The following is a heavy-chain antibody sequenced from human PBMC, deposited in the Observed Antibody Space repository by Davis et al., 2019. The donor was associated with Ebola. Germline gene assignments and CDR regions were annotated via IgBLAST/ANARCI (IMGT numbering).Heavy chain of an antibody. Sequence: GESLKISCAASGFTFRNYAMHWVRQAPGKGLEWVAVVSHSERERFYADSVKGRFTISRDNSENTLYLQMSSLTVDDTAVYYYVRAVFHEVLDYWGQGTPVTVSS. CDR1: GFTFRNYA. CDR2: VSHSERER. CDR3: VRAVFHEVLDY. J-gene: IGHJ4*02. D-gene: IGHD3-3*01. V-gene: IGHV3-30*04.